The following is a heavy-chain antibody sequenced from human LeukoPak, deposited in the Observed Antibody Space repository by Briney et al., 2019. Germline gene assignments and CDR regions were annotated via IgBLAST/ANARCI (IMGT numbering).Heavy chain of an antibody. CDR1: GYTFTGYY. Sequence: ASVKVSCKASGYTFTGYYVHWVRQAPGQGLEWMGWINPNSGGTNYAQKFQGRVTMTRDTSISTAYMELSSLRSEDTAVYYCATRRSSGWYQNWFDPWGQGTLVTVSS. J-gene: IGHJ5*02. CDR3: ATRRSSGWYQNWFDP. CDR2: INPNSGGT. D-gene: IGHD6-19*01. V-gene: IGHV1-2*02.